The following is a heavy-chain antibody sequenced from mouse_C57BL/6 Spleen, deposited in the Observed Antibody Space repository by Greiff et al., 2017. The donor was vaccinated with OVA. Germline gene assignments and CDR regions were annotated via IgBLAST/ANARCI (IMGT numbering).Heavy chain of an antibody. Sequence: QVQLQQSGPGLVQPSQRLSITCTVSGFSLTSYGVHWVRQSPGKGLEWLGVIWSGGSTDYNAAFISRLSISKDNSKSQVFFKMNSLQADDTAIYYCATYYYGSSTTYWYFDVWGTGTTVTVSS. CDR3: ATYYYGSSTTYWYFDV. CDR2: IWSGGST. J-gene: IGHJ1*03. V-gene: IGHV2-2*01. D-gene: IGHD1-1*01. CDR1: GFSLTSYG.